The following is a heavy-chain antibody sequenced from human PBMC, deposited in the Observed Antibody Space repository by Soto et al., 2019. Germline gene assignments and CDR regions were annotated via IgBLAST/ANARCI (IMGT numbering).Heavy chain of an antibody. CDR2: IHSSGTT. CDR1: GGSISNYY. CDR3: AKIRVGEHYYYPLDV. J-gene: IGHJ6*02. V-gene: IGHV4-59*01. Sequence: QVQLQESGPGLVKPSETLSLTCTVSGGSISNYYWSWIRQPPGKGLEWIGSIHSSGTTSYNPSLKSRVTISVDTSKNQFSLKLSFVTAADTAVYFCAKIRVGEHYYYPLDVWGQGTAVTVSS. D-gene: IGHD3-10*01.